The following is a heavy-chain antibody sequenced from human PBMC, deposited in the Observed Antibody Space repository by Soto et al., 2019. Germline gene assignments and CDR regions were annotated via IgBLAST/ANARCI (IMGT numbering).Heavy chain of an antibody. CDR2: ISWNSDTI. D-gene: IGHD6-19*01. V-gene: IGHV3-9*01. J-gene: IGHJ4*02. CDR3: AKAALRAVAGKIDY. CDR1: GFTFDDYA. Sequence: EVQLVESGGGLVQPGRSLRLSCAASGFTFDDYAMHWVRQAPGKGLEWVSGISWNSDTIHYAGSVKGRFTISRDNXXNSMHMHMNSLRAEDTALYYCAKAALRAVAGKIDYWGQGTLVTVSS.